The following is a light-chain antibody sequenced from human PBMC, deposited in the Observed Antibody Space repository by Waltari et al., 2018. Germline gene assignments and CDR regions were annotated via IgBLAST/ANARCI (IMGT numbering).Light chain of an antibody. CDR2: WSA. CDR3: RQYYNTPQT. J-gene: IGKJ1*01. CDR1: QSVLYSANNKNY. Sequence: DIVMTQSPDSLAVSLGERATTNCKSSQSVLYSANNKNYSAWFQQGTGQTPKLLIYWSATRESGVPDRFRAGGSGTDFTVTISSLQAEDVAVYYCRQYYNTPQTVGQGTRGEIK. V-gene: IGKV4-1*01.